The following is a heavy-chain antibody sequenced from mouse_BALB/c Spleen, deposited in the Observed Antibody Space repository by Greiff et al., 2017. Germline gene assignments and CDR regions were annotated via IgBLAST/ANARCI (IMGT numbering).Heavy chain of an antibody. CDR1: GFTFSSYG. D-gene: IGHD2-1*01. V-gene: IGHV5-6-3*01. J-gene: IGHJ3*01. CDR3: ARDYGNYLAWFAY. Sequence: DVMLVESGGGLVQPGGSLKLSCAASGFTFSSYGMSWVRQTPDKRLELVATINSNGGSTYYPDSVKGRFTISRDNAKNTLYLQMSSLKSEDTAMYYCARDYGNYLAWFAYWGQGTLVTVSA. CDR2: INSNGGST.